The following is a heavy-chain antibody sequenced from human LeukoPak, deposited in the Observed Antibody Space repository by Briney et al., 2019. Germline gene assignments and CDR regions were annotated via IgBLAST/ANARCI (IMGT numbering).Heavy chain of an antibody. D-gene: IGHD2-2*02. CDR1: GGSISSSSYY. CDR2: IYYSGST. J-gene: IGHJ5*02. V-gene: IGHV4-39*07. CDR3: ARDGSVPAAIKVWFDP. Sequence: SETLSLTCTVSGGSISSSSYYWGWLRQPPGTGLEWIGSIYYSGSTYYNPSLKSRVTISVDTSKNQFSLKLSSVTAADTAVYYCARDGSVPAAIKVWFDPWGQGTLVTVSS.